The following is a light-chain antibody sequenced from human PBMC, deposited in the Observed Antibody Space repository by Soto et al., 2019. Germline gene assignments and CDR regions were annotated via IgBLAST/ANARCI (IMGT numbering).Light chain of an antibody. Sequence: QLVLTQSPSASASLGASVKLTCSLSSGHSTYDIAWYQQQPEKGPRYLMRLNGDGSHSKGDGIPDRFLGSSSGAERYLTISSLQSEDEADYYCQTWGTGIQVVFGGGTKLTVL. V-gene: IGLV4-69*02. CDR1: SGHSTYD. CDR2: LNGDGSH. J-gene: IGLJ2*01. CDR3: QTWGTGIQVV.